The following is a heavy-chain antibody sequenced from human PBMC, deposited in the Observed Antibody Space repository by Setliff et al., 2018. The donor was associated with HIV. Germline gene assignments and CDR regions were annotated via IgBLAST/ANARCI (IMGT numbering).Heavy chain of an antibody. D-gene: IGHD2-15*01. V-gene: IGHV3-11*04. CDR2: ISSTGNTI. Sequence: GGSLRLSCAASGFTFSDYYMNWIRRAPGKGLEWVSYISSTGNTIKYAASVRGRFTISRDNTRKSVYLQMNRLKTEDTAVYYCARDRDCSGGSCYSGWFDPWGQGTLVTVSS. CDR1: GFTFSDYY. J-gene: IGHJ5*02. CDR3: ARDRDCSGGSCYSGWFDP.